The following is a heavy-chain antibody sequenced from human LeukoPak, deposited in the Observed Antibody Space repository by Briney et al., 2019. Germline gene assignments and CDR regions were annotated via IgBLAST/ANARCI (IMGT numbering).Heavy chain of an antibody. Sequence: ASVKVSCKASGYTFTSYYMHWVRQAPGQGLEWMGIINPSGGSTSYAQKFQGRVTITADESTSTAYTELSSLRSEDTAVYYCARLISSKGYFDYWGQGTLVTVSS. V-gene: IGHV1-46*01. CDR3: ARLISSKGYFDY. CDR1: GYTFTSYY. D-gene: IGHD2-2*01. J-gene: IGHJ4*02. CDR2: INPSGGST.